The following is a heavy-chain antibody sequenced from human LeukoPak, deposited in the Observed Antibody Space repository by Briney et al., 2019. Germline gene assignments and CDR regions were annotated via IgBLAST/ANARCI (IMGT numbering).Heavy chain of an antibody. CDR3: ARVRFWSGYYVDY. CDR2: INPNSGGT. D-gene: IGHD3-3*01. V-gene: IGHV1-2*02. Sequence: ASVKVSCKASGYTFTGYYMHWVRQAPGQELEWMGWINPNSGGTNYAQKFQGRVTMTRDTSISTAYMELSRLRSDDTAVYYCARVRFWSGYYVDYWGQGTLVTVSS. CDR1: GYTFTGYY. J-gene: IGHJ4*02.